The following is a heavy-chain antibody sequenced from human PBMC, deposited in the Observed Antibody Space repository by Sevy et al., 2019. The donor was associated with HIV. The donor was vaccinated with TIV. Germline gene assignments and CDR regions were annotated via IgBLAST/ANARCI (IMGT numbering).Heavy chain of an antibody. D-gene: IGHD2-2*01. J-gene: IGHJ3*02. V-gene: IGHV3-23*01. CDR3: AKDRVAVVGDAFDS. CDR1: GFPFSSYA. Sequence: RGSLRLSCAASGFPFSSYAMNWVRQAPGKGLEWVSAISGSGGGPYYADSVKGRFTISRDNSKNTLYLQMNSLRSEDTAIYYCAKDRVAVVGDAFDSWGQGTMVTVSS. CDR2: ISGSGGGP.